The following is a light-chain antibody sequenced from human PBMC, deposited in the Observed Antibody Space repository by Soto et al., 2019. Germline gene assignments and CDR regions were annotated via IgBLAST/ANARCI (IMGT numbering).Light chain of an antibody. J-gene: IGKJ2*01. CDR2: KAS. CDR1: QRISPW. Sequence: DIQMTQSPSTLSASVGDRVTITCRASQRISPWLAWCQQKPGKAPKILIYKASSLESGVPSRFSGSDSGTEFTLTISSLQPDDFATYFCQQYKTYSRTFGQGTKLEIK. CDR3: QQYKTYSRT. V-gene: IGKV1-5*03.